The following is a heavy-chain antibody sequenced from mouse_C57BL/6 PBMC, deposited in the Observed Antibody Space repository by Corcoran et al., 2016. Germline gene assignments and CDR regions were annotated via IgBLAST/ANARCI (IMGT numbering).Heavy chain of an antibody. CDR2: INPNNGGT. CDR3: ARSPDGYHYAMDY. D-gene: IGHD2-3*01. J-gene: IGHJ4*01. V-gene: IGHV1-26*01. Sequence: EVQLQQSGPELVKPGASVKISCKASGYTFTDYYMNWVKQSHGKSLEWIGDINPNNGGTSYNQKFKGKATLTVDKSSSTAYMELRSLTSEDSAVYYCARSPDGYHYAMDYWGQGTSVTVSS. CDR1: GYTFTDYY.